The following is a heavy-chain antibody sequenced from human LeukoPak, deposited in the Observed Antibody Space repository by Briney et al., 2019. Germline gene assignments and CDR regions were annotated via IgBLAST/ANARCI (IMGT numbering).Heavy chain of an antibody. Sequence: GGSLRLSCEASGFAFNSYWMSWVRQAPGKGLEWVADINEDGSTIYYVNSMKGRFTISRDNAKSSLSLQLNTLRAEDRAVYYCARWSYVSGTWFLDSWGQGALVTVSS. CDR3: ARWSYVSGTWFLDS. J-gene: IGHJ4*02. CDR1: GFAFNSYW. V-gene: IGHV3-7*05. CDR2: INEDGSTI. D-gene: IGHD3-10*01.